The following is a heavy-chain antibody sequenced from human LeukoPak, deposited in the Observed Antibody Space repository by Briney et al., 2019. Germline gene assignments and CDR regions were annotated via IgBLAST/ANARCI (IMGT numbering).Heavy chain of an antibody. CDR2: ISGSGGST. J-gene: IGHJ4*02. CDR1: GFTFSSYA. Sequence: GGSLRLSCAASGFTFSSYAMSWVRQAPGKGLEWVSAISGSGGSTYYADSVKGRFTISRDNSKNTLYLQMNSLRAEDTAVYYCAKDTPYYDFWSGYSHTGNFDYWGQGTLVTVSS. V-gene: IGHV3-23*01. D-gene: IGHD3-3*01. CDR3: AKDTPYYDFWSGYSHTGNFDY.